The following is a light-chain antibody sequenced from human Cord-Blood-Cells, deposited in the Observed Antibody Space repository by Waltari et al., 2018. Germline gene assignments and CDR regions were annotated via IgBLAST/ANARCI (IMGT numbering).Light chain of an antibody. CDR1: SSAVGGYIY. J-gene: IGLJ3*02. CDR2: EVS. Sequence: QSALTQPASVSGSPVQSITISCTETSSAVGGYIYVSWYQRHPGKAPKRMIYEVSHRPAGFSNRFAGSKAGNTASLSISGLQAEDEADYYCSSYTSSSTLVFGGGTKLTVL. V-gene: IGLV2-14*01. CDR3: SSYTSSSTLV.